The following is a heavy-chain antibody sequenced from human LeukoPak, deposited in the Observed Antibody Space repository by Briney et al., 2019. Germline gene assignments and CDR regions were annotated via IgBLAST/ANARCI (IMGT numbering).Heavy chain of an antibody. CDR1: GFTFSSYE. Sequence: GGSLRLSCAASGFTFSSYEMNWVRQAPGKGLEWVSYISSSGSTIYYADSVKGRFTISRDNAKNSLYLKMNSLRDEDTAVYYCARDLLVGAHFDYWGQGTLVTVSS. D-gene: IGHD1-26*01. V-gene: IGHV3-48*03. CDR3: ARDLLVGAHFDY. CDR2: ISSSGSTI. J-gene: IGHJ4*02.